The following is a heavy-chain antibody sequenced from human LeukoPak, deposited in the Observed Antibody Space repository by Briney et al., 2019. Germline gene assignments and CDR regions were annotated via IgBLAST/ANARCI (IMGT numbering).Heavy chain of an antibody. CDR2: IGEDGSEK. CDR1: GFTFTKYW. V-gene: IGHV3-7*01. CDR3: ARLNYDFWSGVWEGYYMDV. Sequence: GDSLRLSCAASGFTFTKYWMTWVRQAPGKGLEWVANIGEDGSEKYYVDSVKGRFTISRDNAKNSLYLQVNSLRAEDTAVYYCARLNYDFWSGVWEGYYMDVWGKGTTVTVSS. D-gene: IGHD3-3*01. J-gene: IGHJ6*03.